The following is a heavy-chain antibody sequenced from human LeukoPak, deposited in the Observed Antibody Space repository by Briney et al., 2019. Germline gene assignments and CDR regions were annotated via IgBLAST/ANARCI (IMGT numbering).Heavy chain of an antibody. V-gene: IGHV4-39*01. CDR3: ARASTAMGDFDY. CDR1: GGSISSSSYY. CDR2: IYYSGST. J-gene: IGHJ4*02. D-gene: IGHD5-18*01. Sequence: SETLSLTCTVSGGSISSSSYYWGWIRQPPGKGLEWIGSIYYSGSTYYNPSLKSRVTISVDTSKNQFSLKLSSVTAADTAVYYCARASTAMGDFDYWGQGTLVTVSS.